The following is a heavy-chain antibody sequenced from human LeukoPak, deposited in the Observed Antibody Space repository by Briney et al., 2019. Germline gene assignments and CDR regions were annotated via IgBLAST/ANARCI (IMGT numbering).Heavy chain of an antibody. CDR3: VRRAWLEY. Sequence: GGSLRLSCAASGFTLSSYSMSWVRQAPGKGLEWVANIKEDGIEKSYVNSVKGRFTVTRDNGKNSLFLEMNSLRAEDTALYYCVRRAWLEYWGQGTPVTVSS. V-gene: IGHV3-7*04. CDR1: GFTLSSYS. J-gene: IGHJ4*02. CDR2: IKEDGIEK.